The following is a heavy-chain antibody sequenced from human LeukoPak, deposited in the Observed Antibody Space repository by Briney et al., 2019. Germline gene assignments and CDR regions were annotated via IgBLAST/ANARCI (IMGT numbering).Heavy chain of an antibody. V-gene: IGHV1-69*05. CDR3: ARDGVGYCSSTSCPPGYYYYMDV. D-gene: IGHD2-2*01. Sequence: ASVKVSCKASGGTFSSYAISWVRQAPGQGLEWMGGIIPIFGTANYAQKFQGRVTITTDESTSTAYMELSSLRYEETAVYYCARDGVGYCSSTSCPPGYYYYMDVWGKGTTVTVSS. CDR2: IIPIFGTA. J-gene: IGHJ6*03. CDR1: GGTFSSYA.